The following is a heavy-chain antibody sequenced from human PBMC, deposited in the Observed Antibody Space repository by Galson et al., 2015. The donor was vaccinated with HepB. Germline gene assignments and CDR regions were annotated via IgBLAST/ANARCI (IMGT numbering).Heavy chain of an antibody. CDR1: GYTFTSYA. J-gene: IGHJ4*02. Sequence: SVKVSCKASGYTFTSYAMNWVRQAPGQGLEWMGWINTNTGNPTYAQGFTGRFVFSLDTSVSTAYLQISSLKAEDTAVYYCARENMITFGGVIVIPDYFDYWGQGTLVTVSS. CDR2: INTNTGNP. CDR3: ARENMITFGGVIVIPDYFDY. V-gene: IGHV7-4-1*02. D-gene: IGHD3-16*02.